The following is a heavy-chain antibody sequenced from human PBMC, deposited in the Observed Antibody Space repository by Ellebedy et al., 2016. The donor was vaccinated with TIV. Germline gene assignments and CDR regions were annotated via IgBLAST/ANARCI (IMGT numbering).Heavy chain of an antibody. J-gene: IGHJ4*02. CDR1: GLTFSSYS. CDR3: ARGSGDSPFDY. D-gene: IGHD4-17*01. CDR2: SSSSGTYI. V-gene: IGHV3-21*01. Sequence: PAGSLRLSCAASGLTFSSYSMNWVRQAPGKGLEWVSCSSSSGTYIYYADSLKGRFTISRDSAKNSLYLQMNSRRAEDTAVYYCARGSGDSPFDYWGQGTLVTVSS.